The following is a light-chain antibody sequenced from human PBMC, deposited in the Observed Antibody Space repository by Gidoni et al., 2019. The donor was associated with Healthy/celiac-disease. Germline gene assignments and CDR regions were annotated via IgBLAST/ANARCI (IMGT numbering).Light chain of an antibody. CDR2: DAS. V-gene: IGKV3-11*01. CDR3: HQRSNWPPFT. J-gene: IGKJ3*01. CDR1: QSVSSY. Sequence: EMLLPQSQATLALSPGERDTLSCRASQSVSSYLAWYQQKPGQAPSLLIYDASNRATGIPARFSGSVSVTDFTLTNSSLEPEDYAVYYCHQRSNWPPFTFGPGTKVDIK.